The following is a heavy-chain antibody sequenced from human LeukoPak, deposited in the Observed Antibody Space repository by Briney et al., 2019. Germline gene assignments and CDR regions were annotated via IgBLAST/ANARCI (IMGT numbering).Heavy chain of an antibody. V-gene: IGHV1-18*01. CDR2: ISAYNGNT. CDR1: GYTFTSYG. Sequence: ASVKVSCKASGYTFTSYGISWVRQAPGQGLEWMGWISAYNGNTNYAQKLQDRATMTTDTSTSTAYMELRSLRFDDTAVYYCARDFAWGSGGAPIDDNWLDPWGQGILVTVSS. CDR3: ARDFAWGSGGAPIDDNWLDP. J-gene: IGHJ5*02. D-gene: IGHD7-27*01.